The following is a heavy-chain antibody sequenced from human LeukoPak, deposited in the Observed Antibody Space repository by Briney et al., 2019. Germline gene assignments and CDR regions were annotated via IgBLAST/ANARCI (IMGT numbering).Heavy chain of an antibody. CDR1: GFTFSSYA. Sequence: PGGSLRLSCAASGFTFSSYAMSWVRQAPGKGLEWVAHINQAGSDKYHVDSVKGRFTISRDNAENSLFLQMNSLRAEDTAVYYCVSWSGYGAYWGQGTLVTVSS. CDR3: VSWSGYGAY. CDR2: INQAGSDK. J-gene: IGHJ4*02. V-gene: IGHV3-7*01. D-gene: IGHD2-15*01.